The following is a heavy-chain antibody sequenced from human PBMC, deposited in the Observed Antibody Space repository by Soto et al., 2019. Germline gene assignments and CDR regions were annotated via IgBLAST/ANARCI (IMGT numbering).Heavy chain of an antibody. CDR3: ARGDGDYYDANSYQSHH. CDR1: GFTFSSYW. J-gene: IGHJ1*01. V-gene: IGHV3-74*01. CDR2: INSDGSRT. D-gene: IGHD3-22*01. Sequence: GGSLRLSCAASGFTFSSYWMHWVRQAPGKGLVWVSRINSDGSRTSYADSAKGRFTISRDNAKNTVYLQMNSLRAEDTAVYYCARGDGDYYDANSYQSHHLALGALLTVSA.